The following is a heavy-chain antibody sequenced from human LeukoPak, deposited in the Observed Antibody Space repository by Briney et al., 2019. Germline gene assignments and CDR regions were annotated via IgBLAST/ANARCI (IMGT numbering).Heavy chain of an antibody. D-gene: IGHD3-10*01. J-gene: IGHJ4*02. CDR2: INHSGST. CDR3: ARDPENYYGSGSYFDY. Sequence: SETLSLTCAVYGGSFSGYYWSWIRQPPGKGLEWIGEINHSGSTNYNPSLKSRVTISVDTSKNQFSLKLSSVTAADTAVYYCARDPENYYGSGSYFDYWGQGTLVTVSS. V-gene: IGHV4-34*01. CDR1: GGSFSGYY.